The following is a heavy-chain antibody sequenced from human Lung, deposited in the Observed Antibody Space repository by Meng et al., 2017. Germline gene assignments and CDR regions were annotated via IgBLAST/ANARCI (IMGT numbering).Heavy chain of an antibody. CDR3: ARDEYISAAGKLFGDY. CDR1: GYTSAAFW. CDR2: IYPNNDHT. D-gene: IGHD6-13*01. V-gene: IGHV1-2*06. J-gene: IGHJ4*02. Sequence: HVRQVQVGPEVRGPGAVVKRACNPSGYTSAAFWISWFRLAPGQGVEWMGLIYPNNDHTQDEQNFKGKVTMTSDTSISSVYMELNGLRSDDTAVYYWARDEYISAAGKLFGDYWGQGTLVTVSS.